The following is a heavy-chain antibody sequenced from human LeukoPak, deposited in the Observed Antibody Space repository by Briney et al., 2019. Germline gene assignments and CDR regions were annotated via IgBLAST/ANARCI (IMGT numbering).Heavy chain of an antibody. Sequence: GGSLRLSCVGSGFTFSRFWMSWVRQAPGKGLEWVANIKQDGSEKYYVDSVKGRFTISRDNANNSLYLQLNTLRAEDTAVYYCARDFDYYDDSGYQTYYFDFWGQGTLVTVSS. CDR1: GFTFSRFW. CDR2: IKQDGSEK. V-gene: IGHV3-7*03. J-gene: IGHJ4*02. CDR3: ARDFDYYDDSGYQTYYFDF. D-gene: IGHD3-22*01.